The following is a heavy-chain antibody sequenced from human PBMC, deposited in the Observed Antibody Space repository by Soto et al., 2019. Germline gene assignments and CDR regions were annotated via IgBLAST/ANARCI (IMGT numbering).Heavy chain of an antibody. J-gene: IGHJ4*02. CDR3: ARKHCSSTSCYTGIDY. Sequence: ASVKVSCKASGYTFTSYAMHWVRQAPGQRLEWMGWINAGNGNTKYSQKFQGRVTITRDTSASTAYMELSSLRSEDTAVYYCARKHCSSTSCYTGIDYWGQGTLVTVSS. CDR1: GYTFTSYA. D-gene: IGHD2-2*02. CDR2: INAGNGNT. V-gene: IGHV1-3*01.